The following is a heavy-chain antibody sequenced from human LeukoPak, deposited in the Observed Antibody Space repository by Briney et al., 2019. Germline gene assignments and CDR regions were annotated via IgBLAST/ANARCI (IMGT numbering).Heavy chain of an antibody. J-gene: IGHJ4*02. CDR3: ARFQGSHY. CDR1: GFTFSTYS. Sequence: GGSLRPSCAASGFTFSTYSMNWVRQAPGMGLEWVSSISSSSTYIYYADSVKGRFTISRDNTKNSLYLQMNSLRAEDTAVYYCARFQGSHYWGQGTLVTVSS. CDR2: ISSSSTYI. V-gene: IGHV3-21*01. D-gene: IGHD3-10*01.